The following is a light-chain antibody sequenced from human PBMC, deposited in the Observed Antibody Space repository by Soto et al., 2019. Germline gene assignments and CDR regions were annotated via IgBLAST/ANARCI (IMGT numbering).Light chain of an antibody. CDR2: DAS. V-gene: IGKV3-11*01. Sequence: EIVLTQSPATLSLSPGERATLSCRASQSVSSYLAWYQQKPGQAPRLLIYDASNRATGIPARFSGGGSGTDYTLTIRSLELEDFAVYYCQQCLNWPRFTFGQGTKLEIK. CDR1: QSVSSY. J-gene: IGKJ2*01. CDR3: QQCLNWPRFT.